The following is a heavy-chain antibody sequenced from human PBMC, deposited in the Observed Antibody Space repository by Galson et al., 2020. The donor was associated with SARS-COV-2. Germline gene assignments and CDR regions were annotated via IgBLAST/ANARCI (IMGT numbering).Heavy chain of an antibody. Sequence: GGSLRLSCAASGFTFSSYAMSWVRQAPGKGLEWVSAISGSGGSTYYADSVKGRFTISRDNSKNTLYLQMNSLRAGDTAVYYCAKPLYSSGWVGTFGYWGQGTLVTVSS. D-gene: IGHD6-19*01. CDR2: ISGSGGST. CDR3: AKPLYSSGWVGTFGY. J-gene: IGHJ4*02. CDR1: GFTFSSYA. V-gene: IGHV3-23*01.